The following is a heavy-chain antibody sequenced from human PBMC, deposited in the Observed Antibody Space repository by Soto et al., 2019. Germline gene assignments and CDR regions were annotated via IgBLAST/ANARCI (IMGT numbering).Heavy chain of an antibody. Sequence: ASVKVSCKASGYTFTSYGISWVRQAPGQGLEWMGWISAYNGNTNYAQKLQGRVTMTTDTSTSTAYMELRSLRSDDTAVYYCAREERSSSWYFPRDYWGQGTLVTVSS. D-gene: IGHD6-13*01. CDR3: AREERSSSWYFPRDY. J-gene: IGHJ4*02. CDR1: GYTFTSYG. CDR2: ISAYNGNT. V-gene: IGHV1-18*01.